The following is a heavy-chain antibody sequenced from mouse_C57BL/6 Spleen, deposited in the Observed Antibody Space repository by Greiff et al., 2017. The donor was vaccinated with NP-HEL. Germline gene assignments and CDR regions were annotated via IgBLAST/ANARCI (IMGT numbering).Heavy chain of an antibody. Sequence: VQLQQSGAELVKPGASVKLSCKASGYTFTSYWMHWVKQRPGQGLEWIGMIHPNSGSTNYNEKFKSKATLTVDKSSSTAYMQLSSLTSEDSAVYYCAIGGIYYGNYEEVDYWGQGTTLTVSS. D-gene: IGHD2-1*01. V-gene: IGHV1-64*01. CDR2: IHPNSGST. CDR3: AIGGIYYGNYEEVDY. J-gene: IGHJ2*01. CDR1: GYTFTSYW.